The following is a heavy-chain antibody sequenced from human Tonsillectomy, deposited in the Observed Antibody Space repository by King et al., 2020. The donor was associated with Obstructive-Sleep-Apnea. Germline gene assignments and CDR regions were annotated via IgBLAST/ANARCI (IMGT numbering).Heavy chain of an antibody. D-gene: IGHD1-26*01. J-gene: IGHJ3*02. CDR3: ASRVGASLDAFDI. CDR2: ISSTGNTI. Sequence: QVQLQESGGGLVKPGGSLRLSCVASGFRAYHMAWIRQAPGKGLDWVSYISSTGNTIYYAASVKGRFTVSRDNPKNSLYLQMNSLRAEDTAVYYCASRVGASLDAFDIWGQGTMVTVSS. CDR1: GFRAYH. V-gene: IGHV3-11*01.